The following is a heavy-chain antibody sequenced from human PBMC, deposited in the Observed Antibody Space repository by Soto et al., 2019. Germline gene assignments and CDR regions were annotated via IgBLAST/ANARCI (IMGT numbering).Heavy chain of an antibody. CDR3: ARDLSRAPSKTGCDP. CDR2: INAGNGNT. J-gene: IGHJ5*01. V-gene: IGHV1-3*01. CDR1: GYTFTSYA. D-gene: IGHD1-1*01. Sequence: ASVKVSCKASGYTFTSYAMHWVRQAPGQRLEWMGWINAGNGNTKYSQKFQGRVTITRDTSASTAYMELSSLRSEDTAVYYCARDLSRAPSKTGCDPWGQGTLVTASS.